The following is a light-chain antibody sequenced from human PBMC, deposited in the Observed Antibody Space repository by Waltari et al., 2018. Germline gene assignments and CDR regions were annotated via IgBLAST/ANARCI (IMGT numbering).Light chain of an antibody. CDR1: NMGNKD. J-gene: IGLJ3*02. V-gene: IGLV3-21*03. CDR2: DGS. Sequence: SFVLTQPPSVSVAPGKTAPSTSGGGNMGNKDGHWYQPTPGLAPPPGGFDGSHRPTGVPERFSCSNPGNTATLTISRVEAGDEADYYCQVWDNGSDHSVFGGGTKVTVL. CDR3: QVWDNGSDHSV.